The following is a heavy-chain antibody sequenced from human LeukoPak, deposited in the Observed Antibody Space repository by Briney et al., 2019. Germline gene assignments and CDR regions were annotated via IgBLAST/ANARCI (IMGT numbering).Heavy chain of an antibody. CDR1: GGSFSGYY. Sequence: SETLSLTCAVYGGSFSGYYWSWIRQPPGKGLEWIGEINHSGSTNYNPSLKSRVTISVDTSKNQFSLKLSSVTAADTAVYYCARGTFVPYGDNLIAAFDIWGQGTMVTVSS. D-gene: IGHD4-17*01. CDR2: INHSGST. J-gene: IGHJ3*02. CDR3: ARGTFVPYGDNLIAAFDI. V-gene: IGHV4-34*01.